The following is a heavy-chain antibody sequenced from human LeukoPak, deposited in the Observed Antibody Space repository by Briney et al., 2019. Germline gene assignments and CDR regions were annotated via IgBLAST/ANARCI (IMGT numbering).Heavy chain of an antibody. V-gene: IGHV3-48*01. D-gene: IGHD4-11*01. CDR3: AGHDYSNYLA. CDR2: ISSSGSTI. CDR1: GFTFSSYS. Sequence: GGSLRLSCAASGFTFSSYSMNWVRQAPGKGLEWVSDISSSGSTIYYADSVKGRFTISRDNAKNSLYLQMNSLRAEDTAVYYCAGHDYSNYLAWGQGTLVTVSS. J-gene: IGHJ5*02.